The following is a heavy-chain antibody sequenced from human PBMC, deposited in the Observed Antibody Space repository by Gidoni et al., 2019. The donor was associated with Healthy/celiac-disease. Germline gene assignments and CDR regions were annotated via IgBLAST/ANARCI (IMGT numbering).Heavy chain of an antibody. Sequence: QVQLVQSGSELKKPGASVKVSCKAYGYTFTSYAMNWVRQAPGQGLEWMGWINTNTGNPTDAQGFTGRFVFSFDTSVSTAYLQISSLKAEDTAVYYCARVFSSSWSEYFQHWGQGTLVTVSS. V-gene: IGHV7-4-1*02. CDR2: INTNTGNP. D-gene: IGHD6-13*01. CDR3: ARVFSSSWSEYFQH. CDR1: GYTFTSYA. J-gene: IGHJ1*01.